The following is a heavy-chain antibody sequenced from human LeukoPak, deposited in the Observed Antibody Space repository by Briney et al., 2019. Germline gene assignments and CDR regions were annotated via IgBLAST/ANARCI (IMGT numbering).Heavy chain of an antibody. V-gene: IGHV3-30-3*01. D-gene: IGHD3-22*01. CDR1: GFTFSSYA. J-gene: IGHJ4*02. Sequence: PGGSLRLSCAASGFTFSSYATHWVRQAPGKGLEWVAVISYDGSNKYYADSVKGRFTISRDNSKNTLYLQMNSLRAEDTAVYYCARDRAAYYYDSSGYRFWGQGTLVTVSS. CDR3: ARDRAAYYYDSSGYRF. CDR2: ISYDGSNK.